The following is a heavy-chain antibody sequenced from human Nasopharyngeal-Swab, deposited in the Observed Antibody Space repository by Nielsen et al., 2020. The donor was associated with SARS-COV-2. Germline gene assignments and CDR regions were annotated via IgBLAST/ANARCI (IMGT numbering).Heavy chain of an antibody. J-gene: IGHJ3*02. V-gene: IGHV4-59*01. CDR3: RGITGTPGAFDI. D-gene: IGHD1-20*01. CDR2: IYYSGST. CDR1: GGSISSYY. Sequence: SETLSLTCTVSGGSISSYYWSWIRQPPGKGLEWIGYIYYSGSTSYNPSLKSRVTISVDTSKNQFSLKLSSVTAADTAVYYCRGITGTPGAFDIWGQGTMVTVSS.